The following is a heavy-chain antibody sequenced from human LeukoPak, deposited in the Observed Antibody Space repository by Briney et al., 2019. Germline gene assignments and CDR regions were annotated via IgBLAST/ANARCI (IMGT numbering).Heavy chain of an antibody. V-gene: IGHV1-69*04. Sequence: SVKVSCKASGGTFSSHVIRWVRQAPGQGLEWMGRITPILGTTNYAQKFQGRVTITADKSTSTAYMELSSLRSEDTAVYYCARVTLRGSKYNWFDPWGQGTLVTVSS. D-gene: IGHD1-26*01. CDR1: GGTFSSHV. CDR3: ARVTLRGSKYNWFDP. CDR2: ITPILGTT. J-gene: IGHJ5*02.